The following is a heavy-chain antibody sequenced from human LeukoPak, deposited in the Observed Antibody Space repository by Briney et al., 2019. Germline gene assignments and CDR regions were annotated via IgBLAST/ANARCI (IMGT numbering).Heavy chain of an antibody. CDR2: IIPIFGTA. J-gene: IGHJ3*02. CDR1: GGTFSSYA. CDR3: ARTRDCGGDCYHGAFDI. D-gene: IGHD2-21*02. V-gene: IGHV1-69*13. Sequence: ASVKVSCKASGGTFSSYAISWVRQAPGQGLEWMGGIIPIFGTANYAQKFQGRVTITADESTSTAYMELSSLRSEDTAVYYCARTRDCGGDCYHGAFDIWGQGTMVTVSS.